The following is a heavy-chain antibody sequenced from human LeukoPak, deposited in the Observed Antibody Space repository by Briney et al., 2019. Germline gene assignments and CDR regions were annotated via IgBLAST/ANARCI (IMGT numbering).Heavy chain of an antibody. CDR2: INPNSGGT. J-gene: IGHJ5*02. V-gene: IGHV1-2*02. CDR3: ARDQWVADQEGNWFDP. CDR1: VYTFTCYY. D-gene: IGHD2-8*01. Sequence: ASVKVSLTASVYTFTCYYMHWVWEGPGQGRGRVGEINPNSGGTNNAQKIQGRGTITRDTSISTPYIELSRLRSADTAVYYCARDQWVADQEGNWFDPWGQGTLVTVS.